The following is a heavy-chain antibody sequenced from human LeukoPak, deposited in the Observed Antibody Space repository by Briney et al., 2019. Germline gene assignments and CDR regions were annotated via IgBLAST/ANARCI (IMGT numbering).Heavy chain of an antibody. CDR2: IYHSGST. CDR1: GGSISGSNR. J-gene: IGHJ5*02. Sequence: SGTLSLTCAVSGGSISGSNRWSWVRQPPGKGLEWIEEIYHSGSTNYNPSLKSRVTISVDKSKNQFSLKLSSVTDADTAVYYCARGAAYCGGDCYPRWFDPWGQGTLVTVSS. V-gene: IGHV4-4*02. CDR3: ARGAAYCGGDCYPRWFDP. D-gene: IGHD2-21*02.